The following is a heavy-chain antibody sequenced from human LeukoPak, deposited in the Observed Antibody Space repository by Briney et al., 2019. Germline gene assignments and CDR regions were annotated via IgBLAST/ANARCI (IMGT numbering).Heavy chain of an antibody. CDR3: TSLVGSPTY. J-gene: IGHJ4*02. D-gene: IGHD4-23*01. CDR1: GFHFQYAW. Sequence: PGGSLRLSCAGSGFHFQYAWMTWVRQAPGKGLEWVVRIKSKRDGETRDYAALVKSRFSISRDDSKNTVYLQMNSLRTDDTAVYYCTSLVGSPTYWGQGTLVAVSS. CDR2: IKSKRDGETR. V-gene: IGHV3-15*01.